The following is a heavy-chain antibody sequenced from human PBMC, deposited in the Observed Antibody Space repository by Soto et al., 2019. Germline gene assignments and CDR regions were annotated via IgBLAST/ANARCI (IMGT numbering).Heavy chain of an antibody. V-gene: IGHV2-5*02. Sequence: QITLKESGPTLVKPTQTLTLTCTFSGFSLRISGVGVGWIRQPPGKALEWLALIYWDDDKRYSPSLKSRLTMTKDTSKNQVVLTMTNMDPVDTATYYCAHSPTVSDAFDIWGQGTMVTVSS. CDR1: GFSLRISGVG. CDR2: IYWDDDK. J-gene: IGHJ3*02. CDR3: AHSPTVSDAFDI.